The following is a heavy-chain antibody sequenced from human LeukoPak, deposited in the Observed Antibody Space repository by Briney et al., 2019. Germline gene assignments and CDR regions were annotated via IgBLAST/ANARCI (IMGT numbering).Heavy chain of an antibody. CDR2: INPSGGST. D-gene: IGHD4-17*01. V-gene: IGHV1-46*01. CDR3: ARDKTTTVTTHHFDY. Sequence: ASVKVSCKASGYTFTSYYMHWVRQAPGQGLERVGIINPSGGSTSYAQKFQGRVTMTRDTSTSTVYMELSSLRSEDTAVYYCARDKTTTVTTHHFDYWGQGTLVTVSS. J-gene: IGHJ4*02. CDR1: GYTFTSYY.